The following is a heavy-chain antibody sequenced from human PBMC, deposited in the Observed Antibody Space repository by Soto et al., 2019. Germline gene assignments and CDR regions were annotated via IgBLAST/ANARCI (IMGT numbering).Heavy chain of an antibody. CDR2: ISGSGGST. Sequence: QPGGSLRLSCAASGFTFSSYAMSWVRQAPGKGLEWVSAISGSGGSTYYADSVKGRFTISRDNSKNTPYLQMNSLRAEDTAVYYCAKEGMDYGGNDYYYYGMDVWGQGTTVTVSS. V-gene: IGHV3-23*01. J-gene: IGHJ6*02. D-gene: IGHD4-17*01. CDR3: AKEGMDYGGNDYYYYGMDV. CDR1: GFTFSSYA.